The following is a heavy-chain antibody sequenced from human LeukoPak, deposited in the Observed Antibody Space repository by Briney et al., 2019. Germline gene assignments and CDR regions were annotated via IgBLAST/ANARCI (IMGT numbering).Heavy chain of an antibody. Sequence: GGSLRLSCAPSGFTFSNACMSWVRQAPGKGLEWVGHIKGKTDGGTTDYAAPVQGRFTISRDDSKNTLYLQMNSLKTEDTAVYYCTTGTWIQLWLADYWGQGTLVTVSS. CDR1: GFTFSNAC. V-gene: IGHV3-15*01. J-gene: IGHJ4*02. CDR2: IKGKTDGGTT. D-gene: IGHD5-18*01. CDR3: TTGTWIQLWLADY.